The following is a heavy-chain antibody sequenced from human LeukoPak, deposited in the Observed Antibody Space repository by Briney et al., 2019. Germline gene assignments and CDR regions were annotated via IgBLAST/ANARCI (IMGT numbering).Heavy chain of an antibody. V-gene: IGHV4-31*03. CDR2: IYYSGST. D-gene: IGHD3-10*01. CDR3: ASSMVRGVITSIDY. CDR1: GGSISSGGYY. J-gene: IGHJ4*02. Sequence: SETLSLTCTVSGGSISSGGYYWSWIRQHPGKGLEWIGYIYYSGSTYYNPALKSRVTISEDTSKNQFSLKLSSVTAADTAVYYCASSMVRGVITSIDYWGQGTLVTVSP.